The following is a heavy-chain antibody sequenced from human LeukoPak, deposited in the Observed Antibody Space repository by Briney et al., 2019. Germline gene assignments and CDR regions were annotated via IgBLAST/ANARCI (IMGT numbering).Heavy chain of an antibody. J-gene: IGHJ2*01. CDR3: ARAFDSSGYYYWYFDL. D-gene: IGHD3-22*01. V-gene: IGHV4-30-4*01. CDR1: GGSISSGDYY. CDR2: IYYSGST. Sequence: SQTLSLTCTVSGGSISSGDYYWSWIRQPPGKGLEWIGYIYYSGSTYYNPSLKSRVTISVDTSKNQFSLKLGSVTAADTAVYYCARAFDSSGYYYWYFDLWGRGTLVTVSS.